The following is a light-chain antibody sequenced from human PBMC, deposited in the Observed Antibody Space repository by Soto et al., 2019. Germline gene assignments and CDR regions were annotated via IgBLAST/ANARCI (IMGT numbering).Light chain of an antibody. J-gene: IGLJ1*01. CDR1: SSDVGGYNY. V-gene: IGLV2-14*01. CDR2: EVS. CDR3: ISYTSSSTLV. Sequence: QSALTQPASVSGSPGQSITISCTGTSSDVGGYNYVSWYQQHPGKAPKLMIYEVSNRPSGVSNRFSGSKSGNTASLTSSGLQDEDESDYYCISYTSSSTLVFGTGTKLTVL.